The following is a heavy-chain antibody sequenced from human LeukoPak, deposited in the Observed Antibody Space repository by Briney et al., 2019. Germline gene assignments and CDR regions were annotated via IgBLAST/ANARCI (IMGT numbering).Heavy chain of an antibody. CDR1: GGSISSYY. D-gene: IGHD3-10*01. V-gene: IGHV4-59*01. CDR2: IYYSGST. J-gene: IGHJ4*02. Sequence: SSETLSLTCTVSGGSISSYYWSWLRQPPGKGLEWIGYIYYSGSTNYNPSLKSRVTISLDTSKNQFPLKLSSLTAADTAVYYCARVGADGSGFLFDYWGQGTLVTVSS. CDR3: ARVGADGSGFLFDY.